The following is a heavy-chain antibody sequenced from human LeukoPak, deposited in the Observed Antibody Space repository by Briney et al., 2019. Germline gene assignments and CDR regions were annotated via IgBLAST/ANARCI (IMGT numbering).Heavy chain of an antibody. CDR3: TRDYWLTIFDY. J-gene: IGHJ4*02. V-gene: IGHV3-49*03. Sequence: GGSLRLSCTASGFTFGDYAMSWFRQAPGKGLEWVGFIRSKAYGGTTEYAASVKGRFTISRDDSKSIAYLQMNSLKTEDTAVYYCTRDYWLTIFDYWGQGTLVTVSS. D-gene: IGHD6-19*01. CDR1: GFTFGDYA. CDR2: IRSKAYGGTT.